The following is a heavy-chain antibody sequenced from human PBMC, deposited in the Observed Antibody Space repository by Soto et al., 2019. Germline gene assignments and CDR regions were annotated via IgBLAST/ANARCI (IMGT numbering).Heavy chain of an antibody. V-gene: IGHV4-34*01. CDR3: ARGLYSSGWYRNYYGMDV. CDR2: INHSGST. D-gene: IGHD6-19*01. Sequence: SETLSLTCAVYGGSFSGYYWSWIRQPPGKGLEWIGEINHSGSTNYNPSLKSRVTISVDTSKNQFSLKLSSVTAADTAVYYCARGLYSSGWYRNYYGMDVWGQGTTVTAP. J-gene: IGHJ6*02. CDR1: GGSFSGYY.